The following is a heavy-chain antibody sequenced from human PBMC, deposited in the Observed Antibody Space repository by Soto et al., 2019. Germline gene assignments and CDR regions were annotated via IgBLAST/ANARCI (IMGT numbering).Heavy chain of an antibody. Sequence: SETLSLTCTSSGDSLSTSHWNWLRQPRGKGPERIGYIHYSGSTKHTPPLKSRVTISVDTSKIQYSPKLSSVTAAAPAVYYCARAPPYGYVTWFDPWGQGTLVTVS. V-gene: IGHV4-59*01. CDR2: IHYSGST. CDR3: ARAPPYGYVTWFDP. CDR1: GDSLSTSH. J-gene: IGHJ5*02. D-gene: IGHD5-12*01.